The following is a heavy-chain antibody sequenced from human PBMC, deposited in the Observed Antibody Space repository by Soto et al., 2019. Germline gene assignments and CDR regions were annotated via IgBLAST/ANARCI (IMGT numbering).Heavy chain of an antibody. V-gene: IGHV4-30-2*01. CDR1: GGSISSGGYF. CDR2: IYHSGST. D-gene: IGHD2-15*01. J-gene: IGHJ5*02. CDR3: ARDRRYCSGGSCYSRSDWFDP. Sequence: KPSETLSLTCAVSGGSISSGGYFWSWIRQPPGKGLEWIGYIYHSGSTYYNPSLKSRVTISVDRSKNQFSLKLSSVTAADTAVYYCARDRRYCSGGSCYSRSDWFDPWGQGTLVTVSS.